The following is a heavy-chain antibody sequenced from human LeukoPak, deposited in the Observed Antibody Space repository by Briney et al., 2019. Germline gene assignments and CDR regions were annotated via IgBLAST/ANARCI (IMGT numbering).Heavy chain of an antibody. Sequence: GGSLRLSCAAFGVTFSSYGMHWVRQAPGKGLEWVALISSDGNDKLYGDSVKGRFTISRDDSKSTLYLQMNGLRAEDTAVYYCTTKVIRGNSGDDYDDWGQGTLVTVSS. CDR1: GVTFSSYG. CDR2: ISSDGNDK. CDR3: TTKVIRGNSGDDYDD. D-gene: IGHD5-12*01. J-gene: IGHJ4*02. V-gene: IGHV3-30*03.